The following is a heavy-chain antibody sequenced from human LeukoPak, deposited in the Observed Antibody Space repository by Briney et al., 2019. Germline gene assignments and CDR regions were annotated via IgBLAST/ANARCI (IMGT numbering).Heavy chain of an antibody. CDR1: GFTFSDNY. Sequence: GGSLRLSCAASGFTFSDNYMSWIRQAPGKGLEWVSYISSSGSIYYADSVKGRFTISRDNAKNSLYLQMNSLRAEDTAVYYCAKERVDWRYFDYWGQGTLVTVSS. D-gene: IGHD3-9*01. CDR3: AKERVDWRYFDY. V-gene: IGHV3-11*04. J-gene: IGHJ4*02. CDR2: ISSSGSI.